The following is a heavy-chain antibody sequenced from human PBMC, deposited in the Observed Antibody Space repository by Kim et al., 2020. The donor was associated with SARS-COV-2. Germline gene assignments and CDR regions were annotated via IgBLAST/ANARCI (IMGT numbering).Heavy chain of an antibody. J-gene: IGHJ4*02. CDR2: ISSSSSTI. Sequence: GGSLRLSCAASGFTFSSYSMNWVRQAPGKGLEWVSYISSSSSTIYYADSVKGRFTISRDNAKNSLYLQMNSLRDEDTAVYYCARVGLLRRWGLTAIDYWGQGTLGTVSS. CDR1: GFTFSSYS. D-gene: IGHD1-26*01. V-gene: IGHV3-48*02. CDR3: ARVGLLRRWGLTAIDY.